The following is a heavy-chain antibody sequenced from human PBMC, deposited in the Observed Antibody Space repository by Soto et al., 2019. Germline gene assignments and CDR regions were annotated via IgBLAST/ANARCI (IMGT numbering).Heavy chain of an antibody. CDR1: GYTFTSYG. D-gene: IGHD3-22*01. CDR2: IDASNGNT. V-gene: IGHV1-3*01. CDR3: ARAPNDSSAYYHHYYYGMDV. Sequence: ASVKVSCKASGYTFTSYGIHWVRQAPGQRLEWTGWIDASNGNTKYSEKFQGRVTITRDTSASTAYLELSSLRSEDTAVYYCARAPNDSSAYYHHYYYGMDVRGQGTTVTVSS. J-gene: IGHJ6*02.